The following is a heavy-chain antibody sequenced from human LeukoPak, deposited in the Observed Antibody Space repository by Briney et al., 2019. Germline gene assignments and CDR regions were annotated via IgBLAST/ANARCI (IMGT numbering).Heavy chain of an antibody. D-gene: IGHD3-10*01. Sequence: GGSLRLTCAASGFIVSTNYMSWVRQAPGKGLEWVSVIFSGGSTYYADSVKGRFTISRDKSNNTLYLQMNSLRAEDTAVYYCARGPGKASFDYWGQGTLVTVSS. CDR3: ARGPGKASFDY. CDR2: IFSGGST. CDR1: GFIVSTNY. V-gene: IGHV3-53*01. J-gene: IGHJ4*02.